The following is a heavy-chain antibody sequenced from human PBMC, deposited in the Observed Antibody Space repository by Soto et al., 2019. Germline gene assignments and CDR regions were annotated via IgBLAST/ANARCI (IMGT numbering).Heavy chain of an antibody. D-gene: IGHD5-12*01. CDR2: INPSGGST. CDR3: ARDPAGYRGYDYYFDY. Sequence: ASVKVSCKASGYTFTSYYMHWVRQAPGQGLEWMGIINPSGGSTSYAQKFQGRVTMTRDTPTSTVYMELSSLRSEDTAVYYCARDPAGYRGYDYYFDYWGQGTLVTVSS. J-gene: IGHJ4*02. V-gene: IGHV1-46*01. CDR1: GYTFTSYY.